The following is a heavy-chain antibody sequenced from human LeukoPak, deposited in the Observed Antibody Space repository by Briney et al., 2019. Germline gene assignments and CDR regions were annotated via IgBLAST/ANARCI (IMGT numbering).Heavy chain of an antibody. Sequence: GGSLRLSCAASGFTLASYWMSWVRLAPGKGLEWVANIKQDGSEKYYVDSVKGRFTISRDNAKNTLYLQMNSLRAEDTAVYYCARVGSSLLYFDYWGQGTLVTVSS. CDR3: ARVGSSLLYFDY. J-gene: IGHJ4*02. CDR2: IKQDGSEK. CDR1: GFTLASYW. D-gene: IGHD6-6*01. V-gene: IGHV3-7*01.